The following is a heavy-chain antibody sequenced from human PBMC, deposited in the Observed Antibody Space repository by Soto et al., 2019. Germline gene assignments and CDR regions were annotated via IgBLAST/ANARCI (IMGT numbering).Heavy chain of an antibody. D-gene: IGHD4-17*01. V-gene: IGHV1-69*02. J-gene: IGHJ4*02. Sequence: GASVKVSCKASGGTFSSYTISWVRQAPGQGLEWMGRIIPILGIANYAQKFQGRVTITADKSTSTAYMELSSLRSEDTAVYYCARVSTLDYGDHYYFDYWGQGTLVTVSS. CDR1: GGTFSSYT. CDR2: IIPILGIA. CDR3: ARVSTLDYGDHYYFDY.